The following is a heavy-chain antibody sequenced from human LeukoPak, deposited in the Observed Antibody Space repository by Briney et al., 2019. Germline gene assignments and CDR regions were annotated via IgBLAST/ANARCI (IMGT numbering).Heavy chain of an antibody. Sequence: GGSLRLSCAASGFTVSSNYMSWVRQSPGKGLEWVSVIYSGGSTYYADSVKGRFTISRDNSKNTLYLQMNSLRAEDTAVYYCAREDCSSTSCAGMDVWGQGTTVTVSS. D-gene: IGHD2-2*01. J-gene: IGHJ6*02. CDR1: GFTVSSNY. V-gene: IGHV3-53*01. CDR2: IYSGGST. CDR3: AREDCSSTSCAGMDV.